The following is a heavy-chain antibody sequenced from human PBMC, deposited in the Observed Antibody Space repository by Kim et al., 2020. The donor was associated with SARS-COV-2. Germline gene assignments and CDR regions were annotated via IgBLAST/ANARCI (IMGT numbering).Heavy chain of an antibody. CDR2: IRSKAYGGTT. CDR3: TRSFITMIVVVRVVDY. V-gene: IGHV3-49*03. CDR1: GFTFGDYA. J-gene: IGHJ4*02. D-gene: IGHD3-22*01. Sequence: GGSLRLSCTASGFTFGDYAMSWFRQAPGKGLEWLGFIRSKAYGGTTEYAASVKGRFTISRDDSKSIAYLQMNSLKTEDTAVYYCTRSFITMIVVVRVVDYWGQGTLVTVSS.